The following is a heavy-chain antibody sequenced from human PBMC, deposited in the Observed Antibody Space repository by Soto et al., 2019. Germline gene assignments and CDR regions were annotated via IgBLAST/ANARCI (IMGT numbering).Heavy chain of an antibody. CDR1: GFTYTTYT. J-gene: IGHJ4*02. V-gene: IGHV3-30*19. CDR2: ISYDGNNK. Sequence: QVQLVESGGGVVQPGRSLRLSCAASGFTYTTYTMHWVRQAPGKGLEWVAVISYDGNNKFYADSVKGRFTISRDSTKPPLYRPMTSLRPDDTAMYHWARDGVASTAYTWNYGTYFDSWGQGDLVTVSS. CDR3: ARDGVASTAYTWNYGTYFDS. D-gene: IGHD1-7*01.